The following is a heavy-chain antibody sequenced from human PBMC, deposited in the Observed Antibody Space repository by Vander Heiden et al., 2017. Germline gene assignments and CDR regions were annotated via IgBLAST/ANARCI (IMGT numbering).Heavy chain of an antibody. V-gene: IGHV3-74*01. J-gene: IGHJ4*02. CDR1: AFTFRYYM. D-gene: IGHD6-19*01. Sequence: VQLVESGGGLVQPGGPLRPPCSAPAFTFRYYMMHGVRQGPGKGLGWVSRINSEGSSANYADSVKGRFAISRDNAKNTLYLQMDSLTAEDTAVYFCTRDFSVAAHDYWGQGTLVTVSS. CDR2: INSEGSSA. CDR3: TRDFSVAAHDY.